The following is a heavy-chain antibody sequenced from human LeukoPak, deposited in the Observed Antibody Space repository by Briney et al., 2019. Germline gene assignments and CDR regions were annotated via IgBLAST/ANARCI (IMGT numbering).Heavy chain of an antibody. V-gene: IGHV4-59*08. CDR2: IYYSETT. CDR1: GGSISGYY. J-gene: IGHJ4*02. Sequence: SETLSLTCTVSGGSISGYYWNWIRQPPGKGLEWIGYIYYSETTNYNPSLRSRVTISVDTSKNQFSLKLSSVTAADTAVYYCARLRNYYDSSGYYAVDNWGQGTLVTVSS. D-gene: IGHD3-22*01. CDR3: ARLRNYYDSSGYYAVDN.